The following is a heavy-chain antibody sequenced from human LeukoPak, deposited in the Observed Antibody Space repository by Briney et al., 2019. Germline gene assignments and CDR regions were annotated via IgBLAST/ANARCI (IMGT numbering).Heavy chain of an antibody. CDR1: GYTFTSYD. J-gene: IGHJ4*02. CDR2: INPNSGGT. D-gene: IGHD5-12*01. Sequence: GASVKVSCKASGYTFTSYDINWVRQATGQGLEWMGWINPNSGGTNYAQKFQGRVTMTRDTSISTAYMELSRLGSDDTAVYYCARAWGYGRFDYWGQGTLVTVSS. CDR3: ARAWGYGRFDY. V-gene: IGHV1-2*02.